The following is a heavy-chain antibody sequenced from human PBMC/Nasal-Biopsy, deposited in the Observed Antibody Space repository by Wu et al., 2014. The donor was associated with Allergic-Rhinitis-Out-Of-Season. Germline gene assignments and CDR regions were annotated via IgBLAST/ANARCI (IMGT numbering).Heavy chain of an antibody. V-gene: IGHV3-30-3*01. Sequence: SCAASGFIFSKYAMHWVRQAPGKGLEWVAVMSYDGINRYHGDSVKGRFTISRDNSKNMLYLEMNSLRAEDTAVYYCTRAGTPGKYTSSEVGAKNGMDVWGQGTTVTVSS. CDR3: TRAGTPGKYTSSEVGAKNGMDV. CDR2: MSYDGINR. CDR1: GFIFSKYA. D-gene: IGHD6-6*01. J-gene: IGHJ6*02.